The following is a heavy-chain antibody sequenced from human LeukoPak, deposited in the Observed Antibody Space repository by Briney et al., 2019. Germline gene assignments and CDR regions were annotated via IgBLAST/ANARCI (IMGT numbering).Heavy chain of an antibody. CDR2: IYYSGST. CDR3: ARESHCTNGVCYGGSFDY. V-gene: IGHV4-59*01. D-gene: IGHD2-8*01. J-gene: IGHJ4*02. Sequence: SETLSLTCTVSGGSISGYYWSWIRQPPGKGLEWIGYIYYSGSTNYNPSLKSRVTISVDTSKNQFSLKLSSVTAADTAVYYCARESHCTNGVCYGGSFDYWGQGTLVTVSS. CDR1: GGSISGYY.